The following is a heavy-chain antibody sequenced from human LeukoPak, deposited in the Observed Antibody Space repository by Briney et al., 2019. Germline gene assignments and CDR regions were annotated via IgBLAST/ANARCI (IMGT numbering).Heavy chain of an antibody. CDR3: ARVDSSGYYYFDY. CDR2: IYHSGTT. CDR1: GFTFSSYAM. V-gene: IGHV4-4*02. D-gene: IGHD3-22*01. J-gene: IGHJ4*02. Sequence: GSLRLSCAASGFTFSSYAMSWVRQAPGKGLVWIAQIYHSGTTNYNPSLKSRVTISVDKSKNQFSLKVTSVTAADTAIYYCARVDSSGYYYFDYWGQGILVTVSS.